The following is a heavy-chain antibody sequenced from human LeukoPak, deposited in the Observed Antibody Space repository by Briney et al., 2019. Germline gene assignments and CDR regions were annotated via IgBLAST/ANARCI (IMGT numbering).Heavy chain of an antibody. CDR2: IIPIFGQA. Sequence: VASVKVSCKASGRTFSSYAISWVRHPPGQGLEWMGRIIPIFGQANYAQKFQGSVTITTDESTSTDYMELRSLRSEETGVYCCASATVATTMTWRGQGTLVTVSS. J-gene: IGHJ4*02. CDR1: GRTFSSYA. CDR3: ASATVATTMTW. D-gene: IGHD5-12*01. V-gene: IGHV1-69*05.